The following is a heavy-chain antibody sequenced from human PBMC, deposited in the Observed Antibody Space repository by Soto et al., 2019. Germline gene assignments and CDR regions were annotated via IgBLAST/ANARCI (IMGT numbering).Heavy chain of an antibody. CDR3: AHTLGLAAAGLL. CDR2: ISWDDDK. V-gene: IGHV2-5*02. D-gene: IGHD6-13*01. J-gene: IGHJ4*02. Sequence: QITLKESGPTLVKPTQTLTLTCTFSGFSLSTSGVGVGWIRQPPGKALEWLALISWDDDKRYSPSLKSRLTITKDTSKNQLVLTMTNMDPVDTATYYCAHTLGLAAAGLLWGQGTLVTVSS. CDR1: GFSLSTSGVG.